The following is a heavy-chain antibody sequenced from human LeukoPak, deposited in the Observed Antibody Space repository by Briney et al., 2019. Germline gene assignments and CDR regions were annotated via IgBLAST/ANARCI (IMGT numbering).Heavy chain of an antibody. CDR3: AREIAVAGTGWFDP. Sequence: ASVKVSCKASGCTFTGYYMHWVRQAPGQGLEWMGWINPNSGGTNYAQKFQGRVTMTRDTSISTAYMELSRLRSDDTAVYYCAREIAVAGTGWFDPWGQGTLVTVSS. V-gene: IGHV1-2*02. CDR1: GCTFTGYY. D-gene: IGHD6-19*01. J-gene: IGHJ5*02. CDR2: INPNSGGT.